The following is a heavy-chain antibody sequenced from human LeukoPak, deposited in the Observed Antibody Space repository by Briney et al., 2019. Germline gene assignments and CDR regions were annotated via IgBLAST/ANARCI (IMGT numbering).Heavy chain of an antibody. CDR1: GFTFSSYA. D-gene: IGHD3-3*01. J-gene: IGHJ4*02. CDR3: AKRDSSGDYPYYFES. Sequence: GGSLRLSCAASGFTFSSYAMAWVRQAPGKGLEWVSGIGGTDGSTFYTDSVKGRFTISRDNSKNTLYLQMNSLRVDDTAAYYCAKRDSSGDYPYYFESWGQGTLVTVSS. V-gene: IGHV3-23*01. CDR2: IGGTDGST.